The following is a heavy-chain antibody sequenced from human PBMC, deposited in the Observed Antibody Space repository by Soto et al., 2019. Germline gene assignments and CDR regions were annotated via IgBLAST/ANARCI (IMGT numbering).Heavy chain of an antibody. Sequence: PGGSLRLSCAASGFTFSSYGMHWVRQAPGKGLEWVAVIWYDGSNKYYADSVKGRFTISRDNAKNTLYLQMNSLRDEDTAVYYCAVVPTAHTHYGMDVWRQGTTITVP. V-gene: IGHV3-33*01. CDR3: AVVPTAHTHYGMDV. CDR2: IWYDGSNK. D-gene: IGHD2-2*01. CDR1: GFTFSSYG. J-gene: IGHJ6*02.